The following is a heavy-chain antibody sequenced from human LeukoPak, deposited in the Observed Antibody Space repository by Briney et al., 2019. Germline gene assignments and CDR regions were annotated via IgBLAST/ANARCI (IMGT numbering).Heavy chain of an antibody. V-gene: IGHV6-1*01. CDR2: TYYRSKWYN. D-gene: IGHD3-3*02. J-gene: IGHJ5*02. CDR3: AGGISSRSFDP. CDR1: GDSVSSDSVA. Sequence: SQTLSLTCAISGDSVSSDSVAWNWIRQSPSRGLEWLGRTYYRSKWYNDYVVSVKSRITINPDTSKNQFSLQLNSVTPEDTAVYYCAGGISSRSFDPWGQGTLVTVSS.